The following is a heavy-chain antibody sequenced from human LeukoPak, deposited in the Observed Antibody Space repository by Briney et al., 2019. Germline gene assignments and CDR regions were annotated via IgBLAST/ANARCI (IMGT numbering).Heavy chain of an antibody. Sequence: AGGSLRLSCAGSGFTFDDYAMSWVRQAPGKGLEWVFGTNWGGGRTGYADSVKGRFTISRDNAKNSLYLQMNSLRVEDTAMYYCARDGLRRPPTPYCGGDCPLDYWGQGTLVTVSS. CDR3: ARDGLRRPPTPYCGGDCPLDY. CDR1: GFTFDDYA. V-gene: IGHV3-20*04. CDR2: TNWGGGRT. D-gene: IGHD2-21*02. J-gene: IGHJ4*02.